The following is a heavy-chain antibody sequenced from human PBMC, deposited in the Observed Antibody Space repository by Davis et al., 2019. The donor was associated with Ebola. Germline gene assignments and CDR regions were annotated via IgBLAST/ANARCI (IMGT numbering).Heavy chain of an antibody. CDR3: AKSGLSFGVVKYHYGMDV. V-gene: IGHV3-23*01. CDR1: VITFSSYA. D-gene: IGHD3-3*01. CDR2: ISGSGGST. Sequence: GESLKISCTDSVITFSSYAMTWVRQAPGKGLEWVSAISGSGGSTYYADSVKGRFTISRDTSKKTRYLQMNSLRAEDTAVYYCAKSGLSFGVVKYHYGMDVWGKGTTVTVSS. J-gene: IGHJ6*04.